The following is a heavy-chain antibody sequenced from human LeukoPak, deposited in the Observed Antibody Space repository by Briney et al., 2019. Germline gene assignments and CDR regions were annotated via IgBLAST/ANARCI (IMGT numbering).Heavy chain of an antibody. D-gene: IGHD6-13*01. CDR2: ISYDGSNR. CDR1: GFTFSNFA. V-gene: IGHV3-30*03. CDR3: ARRAAGFDY. J-gene: IGHJ4*02. Sequence: PGGSLRLSCAASGFTFSNFAMHWVRQAPGKGLEWVALISYDGSNRYYADSVKDRFTVSRDNSKNTLYLQMNSLRAEDTAMYYCARRAAGFDYWGQGTLVTVSS.